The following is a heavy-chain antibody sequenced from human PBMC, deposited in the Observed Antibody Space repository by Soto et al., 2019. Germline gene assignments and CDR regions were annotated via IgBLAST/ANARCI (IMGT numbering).Heavy chain of an antibody. D-gene: IGHD3-10*01. CDR3: AKGSGSYYFWAAADY. CDR1: GFTFSSYG. J-gene: IGHJ4*02. CDR2: ISYDGSNK. Sequence: QVQLVESGGGVVQPGRSLRLSCAASGFTFSSYGMHWVRQAPGKGLEWVAVISYDGSNKYYADSVKGRFTISRDNSKNTLYLQMNRLRAEDTAVYYCAKGSGSYYFWAAADYWGQGTLVTVS. V-gene: IGHV3-30*18.